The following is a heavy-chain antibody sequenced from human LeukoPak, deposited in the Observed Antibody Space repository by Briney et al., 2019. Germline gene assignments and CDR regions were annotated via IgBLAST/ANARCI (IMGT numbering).Heavy chain of an antibody. D-gene: IGHD3-22*01. Sequence: GSLRLSCAASGLTVTNAWMNWVRQAPGKGLEWVSAISGSGGSTYYADSVKGRLTISRDNSKNTLYLQMNSLRAEDMAVYYCAKTYYYDSSGYYSFGYWGQGTLVTVSS. CDR2: ISGSGGST. CDR3: AKTYYYDSSGYYSFGY. J-gene: IGHJ4*02. CDR1: GLTVTNAW. V-gene: IGHV3-23*01.